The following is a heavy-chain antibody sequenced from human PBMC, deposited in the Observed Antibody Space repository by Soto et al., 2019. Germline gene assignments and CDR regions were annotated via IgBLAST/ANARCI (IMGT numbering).Heavy chain of an antibody. J-gene: IGHJ6*03. CDR2: IYYTGST. D-gene: IGHD3-10*01. V-gene: IGHV4-59*08. CDR1: GGSINSYY. CDR3: ARHSGYYYGSGSYSLYYYYYMDV. Sequence: SETLSLTCTVSGGSINSYYWSWIRQPPGKGLEWTGYIYYTGSTNYNPSLKSRVTISVDTSKNQFSLKLSSVTAADTAVYYCARHSGYYYGSGSYSLYYYYYMDVWGKGTTVTVSS.